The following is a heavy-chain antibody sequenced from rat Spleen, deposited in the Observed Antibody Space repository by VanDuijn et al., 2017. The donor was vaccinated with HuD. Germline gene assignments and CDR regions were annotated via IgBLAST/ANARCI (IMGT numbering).Heavy chain of an antibody. CDR3: ARFSDGYYDRFDY. Sequence: EVQLVESGGGLVQPGRSLKLSCATSGFTFSDFYMAWVRQAPTKGLEWVATISYDSISTYYRDSVKGRFTISRDNAKSTLYLQMNSLRSEDTATDYCARFSDGYYDRFDYWGQGVMVTVSS. V-gene: IGHV5-22*01. CDR2: ISYDSIST. D-gene: IGHD1-12*03. J-gene: IGHJ2*01. CDR1: GFTFSDFY.